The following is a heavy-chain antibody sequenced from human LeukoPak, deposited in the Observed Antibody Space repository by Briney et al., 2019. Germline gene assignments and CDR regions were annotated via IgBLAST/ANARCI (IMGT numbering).Heavy chain of an antibody. CDR1: GYTFTSYG. Sequence: GASVKVSCKASGYTFTSYGISWVRQAPGQGLEWMGWISAYNGNTNYAQTLQGRVTMTTDTSTSTAYMELRSLRSDDTAVYCCARDGCSSTSCYYYYYYGMDVWGQGTTVTVSS. J-gene: IGHJ6*02. D-gene: IGHD2-2*01. CDR2: ISAYNGNT. CDR3: ARDGCSSTSCYYYYYYGMDV. V-gene: IGHV1-18*01.